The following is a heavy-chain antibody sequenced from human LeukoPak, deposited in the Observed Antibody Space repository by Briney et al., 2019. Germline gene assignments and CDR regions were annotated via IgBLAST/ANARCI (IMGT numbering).Heavy chain of an antibody. CDR3: ARESVVVVAAKAYNWFDP. CDR1: GFTFSSYW. J-gene: IGHJ5*02. CDR2: IKQDGSEK. Sequence: GGSLRLSCAASGFTFSSYWMSWLRQAPGKGLEWVANIKQDGSEKYYVDSVKGRCTISRDNAKNSLYLQMNSLRAEDTAVYYCARESVVVVAAKAYNWFDPWGQGTLVTVSS. V-gene: IGHV3-7*03. D-gene: IGHD2-15*01.